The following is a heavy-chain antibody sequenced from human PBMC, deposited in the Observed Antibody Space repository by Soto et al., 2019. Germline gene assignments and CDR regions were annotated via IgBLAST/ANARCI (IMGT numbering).Heavy chain of an antibody. Sequence: PSETLSLTCAVSGGSISSGGYSWSWIRQPPGKGLEWIGYIYHSGSTYYNPSLKSRVTISVDRSKNQFSLKLSSVTAADTAVYYCARNEGDSIVTWFDPWGQGTLVTVYS. CDR2: IYHSGST. CDR3: ARNEGDSIVTWFDP. D-gene: IGHD3-22*01. J-gene: IGHJ5*02. V-gene: IGHV4-30-2*01. CDR1: GGSISSGGYS.